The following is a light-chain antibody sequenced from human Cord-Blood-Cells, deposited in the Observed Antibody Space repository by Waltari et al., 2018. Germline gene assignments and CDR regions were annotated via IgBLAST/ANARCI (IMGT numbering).Light chain of an antibody. CDR2: GAS. Sequence: EIVLTQSPGTLSLSPGERATLSCRASQSVSSSYLAWYQHKPGQAPRLLIYGASSRATGIPDRFSGSGSGTDCTLTISRLEPEDFAVYYCQQYGSSPTFGQGTKVEIK. J-gene: IGKJ1*01. CDR3: QQYGSSPT. V-gene: IGKV3-20*01. CDR1: QSVSSSY.